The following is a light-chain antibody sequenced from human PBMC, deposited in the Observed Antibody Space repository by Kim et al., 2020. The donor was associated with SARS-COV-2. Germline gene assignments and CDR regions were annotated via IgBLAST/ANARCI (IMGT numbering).Light chain of an antibody. J-gene: IGLJ1*01. Sequence: VTIACTGSSSNIGAGYDVHWYQQLPGTAPKLLIYGNSNRPSGVPDRFSGSKSGTSASLAITGLQAEDEADYYCQSYDSSLSGFYVFGTGTKVTVL. CDR3: QSYDSSLSGFYV. CDR2: GNS. V-gene: IGLV1-40*01. CDR1: SSNIGAGYD.